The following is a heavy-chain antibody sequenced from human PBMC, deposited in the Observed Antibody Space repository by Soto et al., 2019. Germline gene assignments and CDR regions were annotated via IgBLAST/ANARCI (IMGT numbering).Heavy chain of an antibody. D-gene: IGHD3-3*01. V-gene: IGHV1-69*13. CDR1: GGSFGKSA. Sequence: ASVNVSCKASGGSFGKSAINWVRQTPGQGLEWLGGFIPVYRTLNYAQKFQGRVTITADESTGTAYMTLSSLASDDTAVYYCATGVIWIGYFTVDSWGQGTRVTVSS. CDR2: FIPVYRTL. J-gene: IGHJ4*02. CDR3: ATGVIWIGYFTVDS.